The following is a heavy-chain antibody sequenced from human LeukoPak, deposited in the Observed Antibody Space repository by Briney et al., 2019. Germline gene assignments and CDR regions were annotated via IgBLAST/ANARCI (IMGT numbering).Heavy chain of an antibody. D-gene: IGHD6-13*01. CDR3: ARAPYSSSWYVYYYGMDV. Sequence: SQTLSLTCTVSGGSISSGDYYWSWIRQPPGKGLEWIGYIYYSGSTYYNPSLKSRVTISVDTSKNQFSLKLSSVTAADTAVYYCARAPYSSSWYVYYYGMDVWGKGTTVTVSS. J-gene: IGHJ6*04. V-gene: IGHV4-30-4*01. CDR2: IYYSGST. CDR1: GGSISSGDYY.